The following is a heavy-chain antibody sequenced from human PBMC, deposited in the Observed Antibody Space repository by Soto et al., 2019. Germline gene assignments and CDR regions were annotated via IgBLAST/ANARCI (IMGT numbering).Heavy chain of an antibody. Sequence: EVQLLESGGGLVQPGGSLRLSCAASGFTFSSYAMSWVRQAPGKGLEWVSAISGSGGSTYYADSVKGRFTISRDNSKNTLYLQMNSLRAEDTAVYYCAGVGSTSCYICYYYYGMDVWGQGTTVTVSS. CDR3: AGVGSTSCYICYYYYGMDV. D-gene: IGHD2-2*02. CDR1: GFTFSSYA. V-gene: IGHV3-23*01. J-gene: IGHJ6*02. CDR2: ISGSGGST.